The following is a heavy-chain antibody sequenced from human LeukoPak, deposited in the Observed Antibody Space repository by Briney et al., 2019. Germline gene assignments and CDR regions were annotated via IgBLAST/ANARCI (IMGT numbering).Heavy chain of an antibody. D-gene: IGHD2-2*02. Sequence: SETLSLTCTVSGGSISSYYWNWIRQPPYKGLEWIGYIYYSGSTNYNPSFKSRVTISVDTSKNQFSLKLSSVTAADTAVYYCARDPSSYNYYYYGMDVWGQGTTVTVSS. J-gene: IGHJ6*02. CDR2: IYYSGST. CDR1: GGSISSYY. V-gene: IGHV4-59*01. CDR3: ARDPSSYNYYYYGMDV.